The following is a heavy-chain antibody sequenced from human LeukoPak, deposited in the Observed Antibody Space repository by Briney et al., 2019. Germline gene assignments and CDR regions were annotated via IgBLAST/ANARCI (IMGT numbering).Heavy chain of an antibody. CDR2: ISWNSGSI. CDR3: AKGEVIAVAGTPDY. CDR1: GFTFDDYA. D-gene: IGHD6-19*01. Sequence: PGRSLRLSWAASGFTFDDYAMHWVRQAPGKGLEWVSGISWNSGSIGYADSVKGRFTISRDNAKNSLYLQMNSLRAEDTALYYCAKGEVIAVAGTPDYWGQGTLVTVSS. V-gene: IGHV3-9*01. J-gene: IGHJ4*02.